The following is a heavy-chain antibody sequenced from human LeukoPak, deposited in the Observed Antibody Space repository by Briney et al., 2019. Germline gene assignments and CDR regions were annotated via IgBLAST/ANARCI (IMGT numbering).Heavy chain of an antibody. D-gene: IGHD3-10*01. J-gene: IGHJ4*02. CDR3: ARAGRYGSGTPHY. CDR2: IKQDGSEK. CDR1: GFTFSNYW. Sequence: PGGSLRLSCAASGFTFSNYWMIWVRQAPGKGLEWVANIKQDGSEKYHVDSVKGRFTIYRDNDNNSLYLQMHSLRPEDTAVYYCARAGRYGSGTPHYWGQGTLVTVSS. V-gene: IGHV3-7*01.